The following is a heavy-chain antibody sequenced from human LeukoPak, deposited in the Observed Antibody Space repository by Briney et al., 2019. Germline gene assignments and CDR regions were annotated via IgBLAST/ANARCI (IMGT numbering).Heavy chain of an antibody. V-gene: IGHV1-8*03. CDR3: ARATYYYGSGSYGDWFDP. Sequence: ASAKVSCKASGYTFTSYDINWVRQATGQGLEWMGWMNPNSGNTGYAQKFQGRVTITRNTSISTAYMELSSLRSEDTAVYYCARATYYYGSGSYGDWFDPWGQGTLVTVSS. J-gene: IGHJ5*02. CDR1: GYTFTSYD. CDR2: MNPNSGNT. D-gene: IGHD3-10*01.